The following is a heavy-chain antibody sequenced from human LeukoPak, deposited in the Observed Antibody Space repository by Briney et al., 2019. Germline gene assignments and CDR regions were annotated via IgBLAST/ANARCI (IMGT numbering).Heavy chain of an antibody. CDR2: ISWNSGSI. Sequence: GGSLRLSCAASGFTFDDYAMHWVRQAPGKGLEWVSGISWNSGSIGYADSVKGRFTISRDNAKNSLYLQMNSLRAEDMALYYCAKVMSGWDGLDYWGQGTLVTVSS. V-gene: IGHV3-9*03. D-gene: IGHD6-19*01. J-gene: IGHJ4*02. CDR1: GFTFDDYA. CDR3: AKVMSGWDGLDY.